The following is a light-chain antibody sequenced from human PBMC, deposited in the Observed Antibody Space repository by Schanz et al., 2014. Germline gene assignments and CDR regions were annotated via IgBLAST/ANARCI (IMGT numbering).Light chain of an antibody. CDR1: QGVTSNY. CDR3: QQYGSSYT. J-gene: IGKJ2*01. CDR2: ATS. V-gene: IGKV3-20*01. Sequence: EVVLTQSPGSLSLSPGERGTLSCRASQGVTSNYLAWYQQRPGQAPRLVIYATSRRATGISDRFSGSGSGTDFTLTITRLEPEDFAVYYCQQYGSSYTFGQGTKLEIK.